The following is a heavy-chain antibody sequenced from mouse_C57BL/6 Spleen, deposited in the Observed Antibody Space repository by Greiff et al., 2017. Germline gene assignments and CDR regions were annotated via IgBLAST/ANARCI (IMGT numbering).Heavy chain of an antibody. D-gene: IGHD2-3*01. CDR3: ASDGGFAY. J-gene: IGHJ3*01. Sequence: QVQLQQSGAELVRPGTSVKVSCKASGYAFTNYLIEWVKQRPGQGLEWIGVINPGSGGTNYNEKFKGKATVTADKSSSTAYMQLSSLTSEDSAVYFCASDGGFAYWGQGTLVTVSA. CDR2: INPGSGGT. CDR1: GYAFTNYL. V-gene: IGHV1-54*01.